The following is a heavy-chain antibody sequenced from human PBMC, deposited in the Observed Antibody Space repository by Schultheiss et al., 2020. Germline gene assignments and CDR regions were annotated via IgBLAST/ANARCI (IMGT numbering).Heavy chain of an antibody. V-gene: IGHV3-74*01. J-gene: IGHJ4*02. CDR3: ARGFGADVPAPPNFDY. Sequence: GGSLRLSCAASGFTFSSYWMHWVRQAPGKGLVWVSRINSDGSSTSYADSVKGRFTISRDNAKNTLYLQMNSLRAGDTAVYYCARGFGADVPAPPNFDYWGQGTLVTVSS. CDR1: GFTFSSYW. D-gene: IGHD2-2*01. CDR2: INSDGSST.